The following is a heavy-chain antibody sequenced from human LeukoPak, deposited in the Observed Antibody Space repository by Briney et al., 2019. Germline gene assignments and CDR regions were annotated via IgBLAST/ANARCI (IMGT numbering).Heavy chain of an antibody. Sequence: ASVKVSCKASGYTFTSYGISWVRQAPGQGLEWMGWISAYNGNTNYAQKLQGRVTMTTDTSTSTAYMELRSLRSDDTAVYYCARDLVGEWLRLSYNWFDPWGQGTLVTVSS. V-gene: IGHV1-18*01. CDR1: GYTFTSYG. D-gene: IGHD5-12*01. J-gene: IGHJ5*02. CDR2: ISAYNGNT. CDR3: ARDLVGEWLRLSYNWFDP.